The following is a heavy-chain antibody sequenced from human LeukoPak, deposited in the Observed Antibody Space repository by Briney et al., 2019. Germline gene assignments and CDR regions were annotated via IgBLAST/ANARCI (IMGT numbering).Heavy chain of an antibody. CDR2: IYYSGST. Sequence: SQTLSLTCTVSGGSISSGGYYWSCIRQHPGKGLEWIGYIYYSGSTYYNPSLKSRVTISVDTSKNQFSLKLSSVTAADTAVYYCARDLADSSGYPPDAFDIWGQGTMVTVSS. D-gene: IGHD3-22*01. V-gene: IGHV4-31*03. J-gene: IGHJ3*02. CDR1: GGSISSGGYY. CDR3: ARDLADSSGYPPDAFDI.